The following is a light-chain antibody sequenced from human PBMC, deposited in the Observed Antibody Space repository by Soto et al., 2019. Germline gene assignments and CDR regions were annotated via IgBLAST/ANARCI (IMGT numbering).Light chain of an antibody. Sequence: DIQITQSPAALSASVVDRVTVTFLASQSISSWLAWYQQKPGKAPKFLIYDASKLETGVPSRFSGSGSGTDFTFTISSLQPEDTATYYCQKYDNLPLNFGGGTKVDIK. CDR3: QKYDNLPLN. V-gene: IGKV1-33*01. CDR2: DAS. J-gene: IGKJ4*01. CDR1: QSISSW.